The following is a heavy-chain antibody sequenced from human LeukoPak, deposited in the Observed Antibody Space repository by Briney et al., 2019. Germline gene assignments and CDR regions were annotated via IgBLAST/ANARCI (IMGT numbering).Heavy chain of an antibody. D-gene: IGHD3-22*01. CDR2: INPSGGSI. J-gene: IGHJ3*01. CDR1: GDTFSSYY. Sequence: ASVTVSCKASGDTFSSYYMHWVRQAPGQGLEWMGIINPSGGSIIYAQKFQGRVTMTRDMSTSTVYMELSSLRSEDTAVYYCARGRHYYESSDYYYEGDAFDVWGQGTMVTVSS. V-gene: IGHV1-46*01. CDR3: ARGRHYYESSDYYYEGDAFDV.